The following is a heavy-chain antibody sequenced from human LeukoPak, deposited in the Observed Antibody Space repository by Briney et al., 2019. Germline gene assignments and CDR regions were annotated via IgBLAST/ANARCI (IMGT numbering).Heavy chain of an antibody. Sequence: PGGSLRLSCAASGFTFSSYGMHWVRQAPGKGLEWVAVISYDGSNKYYADSEKGRFTISRDNSKNTLYLQMNSLRAEDTAVYYCAKDRGVHGGLDYWGQGTLVTVSS. CDR1: GFTFSSYG. CDR2: ISYDGSNK. D-gene: IGHD3-10*01. V-gene: IGHV3-30*18. CDR3: AKDRGVHGGLDY. J-gene: IGHJ4*02.